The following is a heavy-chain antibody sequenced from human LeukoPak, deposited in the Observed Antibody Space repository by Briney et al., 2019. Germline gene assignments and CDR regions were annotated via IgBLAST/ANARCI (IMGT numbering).Heavy chain of an antibody. CDR3: ARSDTAMVSP. V-gene: IGHV4-34*01. CDR1: GFTFNNYA. Sequence: GSLRLSCAASGFTFNNYAMSWVRQPPGKGLEWIGEINHSGSTNYNPSLKSRVTISVDTSKNQFSLKLSSVTAADTAVYYCARSDTAMVSPWGQGTLVTVSS. J-gene: IGHJ5*02. CDR2: INHSGST. D-gene: IGHD5-18*01.